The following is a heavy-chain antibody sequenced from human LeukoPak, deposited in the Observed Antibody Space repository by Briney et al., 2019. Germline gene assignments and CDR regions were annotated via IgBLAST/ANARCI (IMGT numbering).Heavy chain of an antibody. CDR1: GGSISSYY. V-gene: IGHV4-59*01. J-gene: IGHJ4*02. CDR2: IYYSGST. CDR3: ARDQGGLDY. Sequence: SETLSLTCTVSGGSISSYYWSWIRQPPGKGLEWIGYIYYSGSTNYNPSLKSRVTISVDTSKNQFSLKLSSVTAADTAVYCCARDQGGLDYWGQGTLVTVSS.